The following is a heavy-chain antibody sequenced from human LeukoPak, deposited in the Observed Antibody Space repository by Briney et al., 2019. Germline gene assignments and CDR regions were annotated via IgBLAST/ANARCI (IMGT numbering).Heavy chain of an antibody. J-gene: IGHJ5*02. CDR2: INHSGGT. V-gene: IGHV4-34*01. Sequence: SETLSLTCAVYGGSFSGYYWSWIRQPPGKGLEWIGEINHSGGTNYNPSLKSRVTISVDTSKNQFSLKLSSVTAADTAVYYCARRTYYYDSSGLGGHWFDPWGQGTLVTVSS. D-gene: IGHD3-22*01. CDR3: ARRTYYYDSSGLGGHWFDP. CDR1: GGSFSGYY.